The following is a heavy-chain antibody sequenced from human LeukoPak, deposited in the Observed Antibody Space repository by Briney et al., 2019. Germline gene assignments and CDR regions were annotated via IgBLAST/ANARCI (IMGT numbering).Heavy chain of an antibody. D-gene: IGHD3-3*01. J-gene: IGHJ3*02. Sequence: GGSLRLSCAASGFTFSSYAMSWVRQATGKGLECVSAITGCGGSTYYAASVKGRFTISRDNPKNTLYLKMNSLRAEDTAVYYCAKDRFWSGDDAFDIWGQGTMVTVSS. V-gene: IGHV3-23*01. CDR3: AKDRFWSGDDAFDI. CDR2: ITGCGGST. CDR1: GFTFSSYA.